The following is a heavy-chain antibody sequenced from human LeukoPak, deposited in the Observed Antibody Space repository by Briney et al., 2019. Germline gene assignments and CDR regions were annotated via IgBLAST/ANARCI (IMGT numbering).Heavy chain of an antibody. J-gene: IGHJ4*02. CDR3: IADTH. CDR2: IKSKTDGGTT. Sequence: GGPVRLFCAPSGLPFANSCMLWARRVTGKGMEWGGRIKSKTDGGTTDYAAPVEGKFKISRDDSKNTLYLEKNSLKNEDTAVFYCIADTHWGQGTLVTVSS. V-gene: IGHV3-15*01. CDR1: GLPFANSC.